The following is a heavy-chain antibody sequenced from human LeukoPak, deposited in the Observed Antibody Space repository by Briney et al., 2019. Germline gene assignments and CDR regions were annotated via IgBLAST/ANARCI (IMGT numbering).Heavy chain of an antibody. D-gene: IGHD6-13*01. CDR2: IYYSGST. V-gene: IGHV4-59*01. CDR3: ARDLAAAAGTRVGTFDI. J-gene: IGHJ3*02. CDR1: GGSFSGYY. Sequence: SETLSLTCAVYGGSFSGYYWSWIRQPPGKGLEWIGYIYYSGSTNYNPSLKSRVTISVDTSKNQFSLKLSSVTAADTAVYYCARDLAAAAGTRVGTFDIWGQGTMVTVSS.